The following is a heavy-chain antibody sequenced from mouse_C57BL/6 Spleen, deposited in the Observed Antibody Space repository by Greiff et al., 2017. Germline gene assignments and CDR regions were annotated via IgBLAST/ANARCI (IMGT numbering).Heavy chain of an antibody. CDR3: VLHYYGVDY. V-gene: IGHV1-39*01. Sequence: VQLKESGPELVKPGASVKISCKASGYSFTDYNMNWVKQSNGKSLEWIGVINPNYGTTSYNQKFKGKATLTVDQSSSTAYMQLNSLTSEDSAFYYSVLHYYGVDYWGQGTTLTVAS. CDR1: GYSFTDYN. J-gene: IGHJ2*01. CDR2: INPNYGTT. D-gene: IGHD1-2*01.